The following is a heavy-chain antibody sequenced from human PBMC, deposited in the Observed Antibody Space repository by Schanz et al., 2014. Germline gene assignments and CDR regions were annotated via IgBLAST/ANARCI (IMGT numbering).Heavy chain of an antibody. CDR1: AAFISRYY. D-gene: IGHD3-22*01. CDR3: ARQGSGYQHGRYYYYMDV. Sequence: QVQLQESGPGLVKPSETLSLTCTVSAAFISRYYWSWVRQAPGKGLEWIGYVNYIGSTKYNPSLKSRVTISVDTSKNQFSLNLISVTAADTAVYYCARQGSGYQHGRYYYYMDVWGRGTTVTVSS. V-gene: IGHV4-59*01. J-gene: IGHJ6*03. CDR2: VNYIGST.